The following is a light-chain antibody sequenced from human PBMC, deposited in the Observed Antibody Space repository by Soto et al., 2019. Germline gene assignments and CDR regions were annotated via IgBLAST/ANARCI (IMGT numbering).Light chain of an antibody. V-gene: IGLV2-14*03. CDR3: CSLTTSHTYV. CDR1: SSDIGHYDY. Sequence: QSALTQPASVSGSPGQSITISCTGTSSDIGHYDYVSWYQQHPGKAPKLMIYHVTYRPSGVSNRYSGSKSGNSASLTISGLQADYEAHYYCCSLTTSHTYVFGSGTKVTVL. CDR2: HVT. J-gene: IGLJ1*01.